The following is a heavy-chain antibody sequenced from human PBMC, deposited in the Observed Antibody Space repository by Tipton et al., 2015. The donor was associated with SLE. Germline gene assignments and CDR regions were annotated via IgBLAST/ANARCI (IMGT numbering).Heavy chain of an antibody. Sequence: SLRLSCAASGFTFSSTSYAMSWVRQAPGKGLEWVSAISGSGGSTYYADSVKGRFTISRDNSKNTLYLQMNSLRAEDTAVYYCAKWAVVVVVAATGPFDYWGQGTLVTVSS. V-gene: IGHV3-23*01. D-gene: IGHD2-15*01. CDR3: AKWAVVVVVAATGPFDY. CDR2: ISGSGGST. J-gene: IGHJ4*02. CDR1: GFTFSSTSYA.